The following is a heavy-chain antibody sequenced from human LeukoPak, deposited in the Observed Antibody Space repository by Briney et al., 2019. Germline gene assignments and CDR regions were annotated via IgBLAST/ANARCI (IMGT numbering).Heavy chain of an antibody. CDR3: ASAGGVGATGDFDY. Sequence: SETLSLTCTVSGYSVSSGYYWGWIRQPPGKGLEWIGSMYHSGDTYYNPSLKSRVTISVDTSKNQFSLKLSSVTAADTAVYYCASAGGVGATGDFDYWGQGTLVTVSS. D-gene: IGHD1-26*01. J-gene: IGHJ4*02. V-gene: IGHV4-38-2*02. CDR2: MYHSGDT. CDR1: GYSVSSGYY.